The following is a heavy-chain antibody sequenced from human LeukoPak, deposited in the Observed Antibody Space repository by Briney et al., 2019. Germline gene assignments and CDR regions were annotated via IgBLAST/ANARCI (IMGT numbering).Heavy chain of an antibody. CDR3: ARVSFGSYGFEYYFDY. J-gene: IGHJ4*02. Sequence: SVKVSCKASGGTFSSYAISWVRQAPGQGLEWMGGIIPIFGTANYAQKFQGRVTITADESTSTAYMELSSLRSEDTAVYYCARVSFGSYGFEYYFDYWGQGTLVTVSS. V-gene: IGHV1-69*13. CDR1: GGTFSSYA. D-gene: IGHD5-18*01. CDR2: IIPIFGTA.